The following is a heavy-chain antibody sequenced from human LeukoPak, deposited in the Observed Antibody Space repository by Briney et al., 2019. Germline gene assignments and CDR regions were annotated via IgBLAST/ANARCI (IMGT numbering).Heavy chain of an antibody. Sequence: GGSLRLSCAASGFTFSDYGMHWVRQAPGKGLDWVTFIRFDGTNKFDADSVKGRFTVSRDNSKTTLYLQMDSLRGEDMAVYYCARDPRTSSTSRNYFESWGQGTLVTVSS. D-gene: IGHD6-13*01. CDR3: ARDPRTSSTSRNYFES. J-gene: IGHJ4*02. CDR1: GFTFSDYG. CDR2: IRFDGTNK. V-gene: IGHV3-30*02.